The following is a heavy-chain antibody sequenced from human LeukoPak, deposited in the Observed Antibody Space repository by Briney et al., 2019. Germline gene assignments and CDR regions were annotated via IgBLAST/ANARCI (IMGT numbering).Heavy chain of an antibody. CDR1: GFTVTSNY. Sequence: GGSLRLSCAASGFTVTSNYMSWVRQAPGKGLEWVSVIYSGGSTYYAASVKGRFTISRDNSKNTLYLQMNSLRAEDTAVYYCARGKEVGATLYYYYGMDVWGQGTTVTVSS. V-gene: IGHV3-66*01. D-gene: IGHD1-26*01. CDR2: IYSGGST. J-gene: IGHJ6*02. CDR3: ARGKEVGATLYYYYGMDV.